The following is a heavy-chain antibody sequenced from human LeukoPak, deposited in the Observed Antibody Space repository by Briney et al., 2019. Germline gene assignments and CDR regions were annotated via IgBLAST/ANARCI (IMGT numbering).Heavy chain of an antibody. J-gene: IGHJ4*02. Sequence: SVKVSCKASGGTFSSYAISWVRQAPGQGLEWMGGIIPIFGTANYAQKFQGRVTITADESTSTAYMELSSLRAEDTAVYYCAGDKTTGGWYEFDYWGQGTLVTVSS. CDR2: IIPIFGTA. CDR3: AGDKTTGGWYEFDY. D-gene: IGHD6-19*01. CDR1: GGTFSSYA. V-gene: IGHV1-69*13.